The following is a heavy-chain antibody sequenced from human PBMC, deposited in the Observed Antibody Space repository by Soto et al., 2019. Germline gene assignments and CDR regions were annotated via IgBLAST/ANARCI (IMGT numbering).Heavy chain of an antibody. CDR2: TIPNFGTA. J-gene: IGHJ4*02. CDR3: ARVTSGGSPLANDY. CDR1: GGTFSSYA. Sequence: QVQLVQSGAEVKKPGSSVKVSCKASGGTFSSYAISWVRQAPGQGFDWMGGTIPNFGTANYAQKFQGRVTTTADTSKSTAHMELSSLRSEDTAGYYCARVTSGGSPLANDYWGQGTLVTVSS. D-gene: IGHD2-15*01. V-gene: IGHV1-69*06.